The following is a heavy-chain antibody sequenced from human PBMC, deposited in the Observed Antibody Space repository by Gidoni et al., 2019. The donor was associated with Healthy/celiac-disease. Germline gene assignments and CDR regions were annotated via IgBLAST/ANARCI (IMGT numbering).Heavy chain of an antibody. CDR3: AKETGGSYYDFWSGYPSSFDY. Sequence: EVQLLESGGGLVQPGGSLRLSCAASGFPFSSYAMSWVRQAPGKGLEWVSASSGSGGSTYYADSVKGRFTISRDNSKNTLYLQMNSLRAEDTAVYYCAKETGGSYYDFWSGYPSSFDYWGQGTLVTVSS. CDR2: SSGSGGST. V-gene: IGHV3-23*01. CDR1: GFPFSSYA. J-gene: IGHJ4*02. D-gene: IGHD3-3*01.